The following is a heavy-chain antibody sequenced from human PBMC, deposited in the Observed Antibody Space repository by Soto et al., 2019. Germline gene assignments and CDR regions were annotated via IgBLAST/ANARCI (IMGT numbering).Heavy chain of an antibody. J-gene: IGHJ4*02. V-gene: IGHV4-38-2*01. Sequence: SETLSLTCVVSNFSISSGYYWGWIRQSPGKGLERIASIYRSGTTSYNPSLKSRVTISVDPSKNQFSLMLTAVTAADTAVYYCARTHSGSYYSVFNYWGRGSLVTVSS. D-gene: IGHD1-26*01. CDR2: IYRSGTT. CDR3: ARTHSGSYYSVFNY. CDR1: NFSISSGYY.